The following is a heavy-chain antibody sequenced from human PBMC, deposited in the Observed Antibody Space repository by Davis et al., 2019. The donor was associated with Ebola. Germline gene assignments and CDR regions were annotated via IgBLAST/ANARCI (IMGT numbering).Heavy chain of an antibody. CDR3: ATPAGYSSYMEL. D-gene: IGHD2-15*01. V-gene: IGHV3-30*02. CDR1: GFLFKIYD. Sequence: GESLKISCVASGFLFKIYDLHVIRQAPGKGLEWVTYVRHDGRKSDFAGSVKGRFTISRDNSKNTVFLQMNNLTVADTAVYYCATPAGYSSYMELWGKGTAVIVSS. J-gene: IGHJ6*03. CDR2: VRHDGRKS.